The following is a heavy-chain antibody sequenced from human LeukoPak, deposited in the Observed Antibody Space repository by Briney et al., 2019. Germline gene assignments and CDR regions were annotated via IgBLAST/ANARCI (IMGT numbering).Heavy chain of an antibody. Sequence: SETLSLTCAVYGGSFSSYYWGWIRQPPGKGLEWIGSIYYSGSTYKNPSLKSRVTISVDTSKNQFSLKLSSVTAADTAVYYCARDGDIVATGFDYWGQGTLVTVSS. CDR1: GGSFSSYY. CDR3: ARDGDIVATGFDY. J-gene: IGHJ4*02. D-gene: IGHD5-12*01. CDR2: IYYSGST. V-gene: IGHV4-39*07.